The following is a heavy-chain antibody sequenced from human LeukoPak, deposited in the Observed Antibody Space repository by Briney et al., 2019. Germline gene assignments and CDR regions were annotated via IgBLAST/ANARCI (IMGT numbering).Heavy chain of an antibody. CDR1: GFTFSRYW. V-gene: IGHV3-7*01. CDR2: VNEDGSEK. Sequence: PGGSLRLSCAASGFTFSRYWMNWVRQAPGKGLEWVANVNEDGSEKDYVDSVKGRFTISRDNSKNTVYLQMGSLRAEDMAVYYCARSVGGYCNTTTCYGNWFDPWGQGTLVTVSS. D-gene: IGHD2-2*01. CDR3: ARSVGGYCNTTTCYGNWFDP. J-gene: IGHJ5*02.